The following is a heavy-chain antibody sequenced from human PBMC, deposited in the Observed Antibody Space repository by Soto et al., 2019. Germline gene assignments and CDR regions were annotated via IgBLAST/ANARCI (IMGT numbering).Heavy chain of an antibody. J-gene: IGHJ6*03. V-gene: IGHV1-8*01. Sequence: ASAKISYKASGYTFTTHDINWVRQATGQRLEWMGWKNPNSGNTGYAQKFQGRVTMTRNTSISTAYMELSSLRSEDTAVYYCARGVESAGGDYYYYMDVWGKGTTVTVSS. CDR3: ARGVESAGGDYYYYMDV. CDR2: KNPNSGNT. D-gene: IGHD1-26*01. CDR1: GYTFTTHD.